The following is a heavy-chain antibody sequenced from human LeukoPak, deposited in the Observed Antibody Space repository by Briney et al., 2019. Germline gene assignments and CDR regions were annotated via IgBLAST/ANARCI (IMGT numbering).Heavy chain of an antibody. J-gene: IGHJ3*02. CDR1: GYTFTGYY. CDR2: INPTGGST. CDR3: ASEILTGYSDAFDI. V-gene: IGHV1-46*01. Sequence: GASVKVSCKASGYTFTGYYMHWVRQAPGQGLEWMGLINPTGGSTGYAQKFQGRVTMTRDMSTSTVYMELSSLRSEDTAVYYCASEILTGYSDAFDIWGQGTMVTVSS. D-gene: IGHD3-9*01.